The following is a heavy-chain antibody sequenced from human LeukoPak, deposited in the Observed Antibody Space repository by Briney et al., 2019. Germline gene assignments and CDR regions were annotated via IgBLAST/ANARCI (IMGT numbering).Heavy chain of an antibody. CDR3: ARDAPLLHFDY. D-gene: IGHD2-21*01. CDR2: ISRSGNTI. J-gene: IGHJ4*02. Sequence: GGSLRLSCAASGFTFSSYEMNWVRQAPGKGLEWVSYISRSGNTIYYADSVKGRFTISRDNAKNLLYLQMNSLRAEDTAMYYCARDAPLLHFDYWGQGTLVTVSS. CDR1: GFTFSSYE. V-gene: IGHV3-48*03.